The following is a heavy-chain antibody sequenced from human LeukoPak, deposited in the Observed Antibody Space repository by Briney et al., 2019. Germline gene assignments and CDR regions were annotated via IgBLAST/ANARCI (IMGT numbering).Heavy chain of an antibody. J-gene: IGHJ1*01. D-gene: IGHD2-15*01. CDR3: ASCSGGSCYNYYFQH. CDR1: GASISNYY. Sequence: SETLSLTCTVSGASISNYYWSWIRQPPGKGLEWIGYIYYSGSTNYNPSLKSRVTISVDTSKNQFSLKLSSVTAADTAVYYCASCSGGSCYNYYFQHWGQGTLVTVSS. CDR2: IYYSGST. V-gene: IGHV4-59*01.